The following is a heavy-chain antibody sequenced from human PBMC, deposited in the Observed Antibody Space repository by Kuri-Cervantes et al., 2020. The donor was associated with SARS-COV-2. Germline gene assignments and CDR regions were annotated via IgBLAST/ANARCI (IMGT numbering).Heavy chain of an antibody. J-gene: IGHJ5*02. Sequence: GSLRLSCTVSGGSISRSSHFWGWIRQPPGKGLEWNGSIHYRGTTYYKPSLNSRVTISVDTSKNLFSLRLTSVTATDTAIYYCATGRVVPGGYWFDPWGQGILVTVSS. CDR2: IHYRGTT. CDR1: GGSISRSSHF. D-gene: IGHD2-2*01. V-gene: IGHV4-39*02. CDR3: ATGRVVPGGYWFDP.